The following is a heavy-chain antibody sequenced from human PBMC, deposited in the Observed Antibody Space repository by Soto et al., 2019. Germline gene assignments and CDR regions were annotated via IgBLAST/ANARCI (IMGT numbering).Heavy chain of an antibody. CDR3: ARARLDTPALEY. V-gene: IGHV3-30-3*01. CDR2: MSYDGRDK. CDR1: GFSFMSYA. J-gene: IGHJ4*02. D-gene: IGHD2-2*01. Sequence: QVQRVESGGGVVQPGRSLRLSCAASGFSFMSYAMHWVRQAPGKGLEWVAVMSYDGRDKDYADSVKGRFTISRDNSKNTLYLQMSSLRAEDTAVYYCARARLDTPALEYWGQGTLVTVSS.